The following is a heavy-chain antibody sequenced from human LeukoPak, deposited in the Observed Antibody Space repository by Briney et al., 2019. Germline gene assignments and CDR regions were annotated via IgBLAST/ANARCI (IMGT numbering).Heavy chain of an antibody. CDR3: ATPGTLPFGGVIYF. CDR1: GGSFAGYA. CDR2: IIPMFGKA. V-gene: IGHV1-69*13. J-gene: IGHJ4*02. D-gene: IGHD3-16*01. Sequence: ASVKVSCKTSGGSFAGYAVYWVRQAPGQRLEYMGHIIPMFGKADSSQSFQGRVAISADQSTNTAYMELSSLRSEDTAVYYCATPGTLPFGGVIYFWGQGTLVTVSS.